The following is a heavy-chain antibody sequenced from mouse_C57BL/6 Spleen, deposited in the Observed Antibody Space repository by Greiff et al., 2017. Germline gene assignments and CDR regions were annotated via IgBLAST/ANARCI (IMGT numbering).Heavy chain of an antibody. J-gene: IGHJ3*01. CDR2: IRLKSDNYAT. CDR3: GRGPGLFAY. D-gene: IGHD3-1*01. Sequence: EVMLVESGGGLVQPGGSMKLSCVASGFTFSNYWMNWVRQSPEKGLEWVAQIRLKSDNYATHYAESVKGRFTISRDDSKSSVYLQMNNLRAEDTGIYYCGRGPGLFAYWGQGTLVTVSA. V-gene: IGHV6-3*01. CDR1: GFTFSNYW.